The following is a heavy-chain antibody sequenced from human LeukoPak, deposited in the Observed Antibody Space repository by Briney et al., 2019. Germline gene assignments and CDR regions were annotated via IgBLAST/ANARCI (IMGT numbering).Heavy chain of an antibody. D-gene: IGHD5-18*01. V-gene: IGHV4-59*01. CDR3: ARAGYSYGYQDY. CDR1: GGSISSYY. J-gene: IGHJ4*02. Sequence: SETLSLTCTVSGGSISSYYWSWIRQPPGKGLEWIGYIYYSGSTNYSPSLKSRVTISLDTSKNQFSLKLSSVTAADTAVYFCARAGYSYGYQDYWGQGTLVTVSS. CDR2: IYYSGST.